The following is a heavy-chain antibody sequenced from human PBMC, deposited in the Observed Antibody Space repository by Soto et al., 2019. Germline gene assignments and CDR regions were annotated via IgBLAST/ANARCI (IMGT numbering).Heavy chain of an antibody. V-gene: IGHV3-21*01. CDR2: ISSSSSYI. CDR3: ARDPSYSYYYGSGSYSDAFDI. Sequence: AVGSLRLSCAASGFTFSSYSMNWVRQAPGKGLEWVSSISSSSSYIYYADSVKGRFTISRDNAKNSLYLQMNSLRAEDTAVYYCARDPSYSYYYGSGSYSDAFDIWGQGTMVTVSS. D-gene: IGHD3-10*01. CDR1: GFTFSSYS. J-gene: IGHJ3*02.